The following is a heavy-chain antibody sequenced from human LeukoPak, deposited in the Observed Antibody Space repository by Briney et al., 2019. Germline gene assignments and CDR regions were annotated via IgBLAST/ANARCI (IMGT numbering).Heavy chain of an antibody. CDR3: ARGSDVLTGYYLGY. D-gene: IGHD3-9*01. CDR1: GGTFSSYA. Sequence: SVKVSCKASGGTFSSYAIIWVRQAPGQGLEWMGGIIPIFGTANYAQKFQGRVTITTDESTTTAYMELSSLRSEDTAVYYCARGSDVLTGYYLGYWGQGTLVTVSS. CDR2: IIPIFGTA. J-gene: IGHJ4*02. V-gene: IGHV1-69*05.